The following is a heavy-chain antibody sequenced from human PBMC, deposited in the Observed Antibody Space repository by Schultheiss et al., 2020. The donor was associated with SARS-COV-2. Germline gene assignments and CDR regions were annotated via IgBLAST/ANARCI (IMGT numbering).Heavy chain of an antibody. Sequence: GGSLRLSCAASGFTFSTYATTWVRQAPGKGLEWVSAISGSGGSTYYADSVKGRFTISRDNSKNTLYLQMNSLRAEDTAVYYCARRSIAAPRVDFDYWGQGTLVTVSS. CDR2: ISGSGGST. D-gene: IGHD6-6*01. V-gene: IGHV3-23*01. CDR3: ARRSIAAPRVDFDY. CDR1: GFTFSTYA. J-gene: IGHJ4*02.